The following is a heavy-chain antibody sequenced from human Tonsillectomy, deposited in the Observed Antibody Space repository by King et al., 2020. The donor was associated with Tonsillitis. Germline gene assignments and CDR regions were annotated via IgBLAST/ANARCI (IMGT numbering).Heavy chain of an antibody. CDR3: ARYLSYYYFDS. Sequence: QLQESGPGLVKPSQTLSLSCTVAGGSITSGSFYWSWVRQPAGKGLEWIWRIYTTGGSNHNPSLKSRVSNSLDRSQNQFSLNLTSLTAADTGVYYCARYLSYYYFDSWGQGTLVTVSS. V-gene: IGHV4-61*02. J-gene: IGHJ4*02. CDR2: IYTTGGS. CDR1: GGSITSGSFY. D-gene: IGHD1-26*01.